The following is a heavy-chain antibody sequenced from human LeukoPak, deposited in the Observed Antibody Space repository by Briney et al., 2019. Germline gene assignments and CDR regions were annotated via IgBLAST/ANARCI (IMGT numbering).Heavy chain of an antibody. CDR1: GGSFSGYY. Sequence: SETLSLTCAVYGGSFSGYYWSWIRQPPGKGLGWIGEINHSGSTNYNPSLKSRVTISVDTSKNQFSLKLSSVTAADTAVYYCARAEIKLYNQRRYYFDYWGQGTLVTVSS. V-gene: IGHV4-34*01. CDR3: ARAEIKLYNQRRYYFDY. CDR2: INHSGST. J-gene: IGHJ4*02. D-gene: IGHD3-16*02.